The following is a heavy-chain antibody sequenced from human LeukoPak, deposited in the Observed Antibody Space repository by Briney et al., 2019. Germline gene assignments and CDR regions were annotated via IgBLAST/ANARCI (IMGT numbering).Heavy chain of an antibody. CDR3: ARVDSSGYYRRYYFDY. CDR1: GYTFTGYY. D-gene: IGHD3-22*01. V-gene: IGHV1-2*02. Sequence: SVKVSCKASGYTFTGYYMHWVRQAPGQGLEWMGWINPNSGGTNYAQKFQGRVTMTRDTSISTAYMELSRLRSDGTAVYYCARVDSSGYYRRYYFDYWGQGTLVTVSS. CDR2: INPNSGGT. J-gene: IGHJ4*02.